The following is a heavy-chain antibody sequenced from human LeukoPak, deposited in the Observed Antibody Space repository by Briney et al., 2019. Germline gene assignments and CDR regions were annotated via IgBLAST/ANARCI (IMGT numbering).Heavy chain of an antibody. Sequence: SETLSLTCTVSGGSISSSSYYWGWIRQPPGKGLEWIGSIFYSGNTYYNPSLKSRVTISVDTSKSQFSLKLSSVTAADTAVYYCARLYAGTRPPDYWGQGTLVTVSS. CDR2: IFYSGNT. V-gene: IGHV4-39*01. CDR1: GGSISSSSYY. D-gene: IGHD2-2*02. CDR3: ARLYAGTRPPDY. J-gene: IGHJ4*02.